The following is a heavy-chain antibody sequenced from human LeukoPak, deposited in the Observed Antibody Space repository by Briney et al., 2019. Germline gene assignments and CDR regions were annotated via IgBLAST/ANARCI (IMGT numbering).Heavy chain of an antibody. CDR3: AKDRVATIMYYFDY. CDR1: GFTVSSNY. J-gene: IGHJ4*02. D-gene: IGHD5-12*01. CDR2: ISGSGGST. Sequence: GGSLRLSCAASGFTVSSNYMSWVRQAPGKGLEWVSAISGSGGSTYYADSVKGRFTNSRDNSKNTLYLQMNSLRAEDTAVYYCAKDRVATIMYYFDYWGQGTLVTVSS. V-gene: IGHV3-23*01.